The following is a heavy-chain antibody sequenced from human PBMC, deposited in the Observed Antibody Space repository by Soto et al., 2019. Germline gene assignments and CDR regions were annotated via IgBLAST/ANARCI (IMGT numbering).Heavy chain of an antibody. CDR2: ISGSGGST. CDR1: GFTFSSYA. CDR3: ASRPSCILLWASTDAFHI. V-gene: IGHV3-23*01. D-gene: IGHD5-18*01. Sequence: GGSLRLSCAASGFTFSSYAISWVRQAPGKGLEWVSAISGSGGSTYYADSVKGRFTISRVNSKNTLYLQMNSLRAEDTSVYYCASRPSCILLWASTDAFHISGPAPIVTVS. J-gene: IGHJ3*02.